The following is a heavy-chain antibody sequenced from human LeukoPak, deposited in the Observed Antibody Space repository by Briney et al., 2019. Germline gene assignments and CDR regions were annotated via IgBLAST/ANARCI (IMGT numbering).Heavy chain of an antibody. V-gene: IGHV3-15*01. J-gene: IGHJ6*02. CDR2: TKTNADGGTA. Sequence: PGGSLRLSCAASGFTFSNAWMSWVRQAPGKGLEWVGRTKTNADGGTADYTAPVKGRFTISRDDSKNTLHLQMNSLKTEDTAVYYCTIENYYYFYGMDVWGQGTTVTVS. CDR1: GFTFSNAW. CDR3: TIENYYYFYGMDV.